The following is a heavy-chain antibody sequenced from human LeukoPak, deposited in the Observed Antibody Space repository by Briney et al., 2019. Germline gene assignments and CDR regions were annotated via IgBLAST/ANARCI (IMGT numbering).Heavy chain of an antibody. J-gene: IGHJ5*02. CDR3: ARRNCSSTSCYDRYNWFDP. V-gene: IGHV3-11*01. Sequence: PGGSLRLSCAASGFTFSDYYMSWIRQAPGKGLEWVSYISSSGSTIYYADSVKGRFTISRDNAKNSLYLQMNSLRAEDTAVYYCARRNCSSTSCYDRYNWFDPWGQGTLVTVSS. CDR1: GFTFSDYY. CDR2: ISSSGSTI. D-gene: IGHD2-2*01.